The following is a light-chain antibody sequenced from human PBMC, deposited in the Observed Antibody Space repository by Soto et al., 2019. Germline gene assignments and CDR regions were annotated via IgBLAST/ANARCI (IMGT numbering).Light chain of an antibody. J-gene: IGLJ3*02. CDR2: DVS. Sequence: QSVLTQPASVSGSPGQSITISCTGTSSDVGGYNYVSWYQQYPGKAPKLMIYDVSNRPSGVSNRFSGSKSGNTASLTISGLQAEDEADYYCISYTTSSTWVFGGGTQLTVL. CDR1: SSDVGGYNY. V-gene: IGLV2-14*01. CDR3: ISYTTSSTWV.